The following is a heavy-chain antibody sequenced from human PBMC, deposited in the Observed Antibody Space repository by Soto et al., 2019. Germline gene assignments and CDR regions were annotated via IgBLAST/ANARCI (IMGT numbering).Heavy chain of an antibody. D-gene: IGHD3-3*01. Sequence: ASVKVSCKASGGTFSSYAISWVRQATGQGLEWMGGIIPIFGTANYAQKFQGRVTITADESTSTAYMELSSLRSEDTAVYSCARDKGGSITIFAYYGMDVWAQGPTATVS. J-gene: IGHJ6*02. CDR3: ARDKGGSITIFAYYGMDV. CDR2: IIPIFGTA. CDR1: GGTFSSYA. V-gene: IGHV1-69*13.